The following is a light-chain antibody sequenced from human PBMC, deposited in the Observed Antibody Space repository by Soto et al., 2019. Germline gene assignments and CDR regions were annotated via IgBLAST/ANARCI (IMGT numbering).Light chain of an antibody. Sequence: DIQLTQSPSTLSASVGDTITITCRASQSINTWLAFYQQRPGKAPKLLIYKAASLEGGVSSRFSGSASGTDFTLTISSLQPEDFGTYYCQQTYSAPFAFGPGTKVDIK. CDR2: KAA. CDR1: QSINTW. CDR3: QQTYSAPFA. J-gene: IGKJ3*01. V-gene: IGKV1-5*03.